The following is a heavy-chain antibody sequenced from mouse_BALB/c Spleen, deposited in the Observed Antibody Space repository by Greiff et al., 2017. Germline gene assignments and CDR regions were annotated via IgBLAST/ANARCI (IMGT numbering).Heavy chain of an antibody. CDR1: GFTFSSYA. V-gene: IGHV5-6-5*01. Sequence: EVKVVESGGGLVKPGGSLKLSCAASGFTFSSYAMSWVRQTPEKRLEWVASISSGGSTYYPDSVKGRFTISRDNARNILYLQMNSLQADDTAIYYCARLPPMDYWGQGTSVTVSS. CDR3: ARLPPMDY. CDR2: ISSGGST. J-gene: IGHJ4*01.